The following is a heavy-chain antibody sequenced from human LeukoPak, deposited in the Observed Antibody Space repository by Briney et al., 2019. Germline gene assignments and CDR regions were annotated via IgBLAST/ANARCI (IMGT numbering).Heavy chain of an antibody. D-gene: IGHD1-26*01. CDR3: ARGRSEGGSYVFDY. CDR2: LYSGGIT. J-gene: IGHJ4*02. Sequence: GGSLRLSCAASGFIVSSNYMSWVRQAPEKGLEWVSILYSGGITYYADSVKGRFTISRDNSMNTLYLQMNSLRAEDTALYYCARGRSEGGSYVFDYWGQGTLVTVSS. CDR1: GFIVSSNY. V-gene: IGHV3-66*01.